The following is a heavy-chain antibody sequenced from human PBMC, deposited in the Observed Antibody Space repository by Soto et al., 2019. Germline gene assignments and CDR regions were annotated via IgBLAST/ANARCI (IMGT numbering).Heavy chain of an antibody. CDR1: GFSFSTYG. V-gene: IGHV3-30*03. Sequence: PGGSLRLSCAASGFSFSTYGMHWVRQAPGKGLEWVAFISNDGSNKYYADSVKGRFTISRDNSKNTLYLQMNSLRAEDTAVYYCARGLYYYDSSGYYPNFDYWGQGTLVTVSS. CDR2: ISNDGSNK. CDR3: ARGLYYYDSSGYYPNFDY. J-gene: IGHJ4*02. D-gene: IGHD3-22*01.